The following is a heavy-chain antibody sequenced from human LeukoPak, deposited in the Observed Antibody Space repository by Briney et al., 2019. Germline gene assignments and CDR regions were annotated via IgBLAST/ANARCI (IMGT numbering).Heavy chain of an antibody. CDR2: MNPNSGNT. D-gene: IGHD3-10*01. Sequence: ASVKVSCKASGYTFTSYDINWVRQATGQGLEWMGWMNPNSGNTGYAQKFQGRVTMTRNTSISTAYMELSSLRSEDTAVYYCARGHLRFGELWVVEDYWGQGTLVTVSS. CDR3: ARGHLRFGELWVVEDY. CDR1: GYTFTSYD. J-gene: IGHJ4*02. V-gene: IGHV1-8*01.